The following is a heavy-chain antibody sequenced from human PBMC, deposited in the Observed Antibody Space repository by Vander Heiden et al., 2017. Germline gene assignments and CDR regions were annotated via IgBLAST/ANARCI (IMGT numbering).Heavy chain of an antibody. CDR2: IWYDGSNK. D-gene: IGHD1-26*01. J-gene: IGHJ4*02. V-gene: IGHV3-33*01. CDR3: ARDGVGATRDAG. Sequence: QVQLVESGGGVGQPGRSLRLSCAASGFTFSSYGMHWVRQAPGKGLEWVAVIWYDGSNKYYADSVKGRFTISRDNSKNTLYLQMNSLRAEDTAVYYCARDGVGATRDAGWGQGTLVTVSS. CDR1: GFTFSSYG.